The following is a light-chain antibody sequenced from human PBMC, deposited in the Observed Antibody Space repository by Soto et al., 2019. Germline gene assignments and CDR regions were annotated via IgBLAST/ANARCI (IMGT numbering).Light chain of an antibody. V-gene: IGKV1-12*01. Sequence: MTPSPSSLSASVGHIVTITCRASQGISSWLAWYQQKPGKAPKLLIYAASSLQSGVPPRFSGSESGTDFTLTVSSLQPEDFATYYCQQCYNSPWTFGRGTKVDIK. CDR3: QQCYNSPWT. J-gene: IGKJ1*01. CDR2: AAS. CDR1: QGISSW.